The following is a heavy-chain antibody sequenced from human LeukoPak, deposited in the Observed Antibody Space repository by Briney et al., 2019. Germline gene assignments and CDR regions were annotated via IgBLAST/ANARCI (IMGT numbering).Heavy chain of an antibody. D-gene: IGHD3-10*01. CDR2: IYHSGST. V-gene: IGHV4-39*07. CDR1: GGSISSSSYY. CDR3: ARRNGSGSYPADY. J-gene: IGHJ4*02. Sequence: SETLSLTCTVSGGSISSSSYYWAWIRQPPGKGLEWIGSIYHSGSTYYNPSLKSRVTISVDTSKNQFSLKLSSVTAADTAVYYCARRNGSGSYPADYWGQGTLVTVSS.